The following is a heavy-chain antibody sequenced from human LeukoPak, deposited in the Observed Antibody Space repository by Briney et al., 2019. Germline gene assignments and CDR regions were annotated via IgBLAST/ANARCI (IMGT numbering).Heavy chain of an antibody. V-gene: IGHV4-34*01. J-gene: IGHJ5*02. CDR1: GGSFSGYY. CDR2: INHSGST. D-gene: IGHD3-3*01. CDR3: ARGGHDFWSGYYTTRVGFDP. Sequence: SETLSLTCAVYGGSFSGYYWSWIRQPPGKGLEWIGEINHSGSTNYNPSLKSRVTISVDTSKNQFSLKLSSVTAADTAVYYCARGGHDFWSGYYTTRVGFDPWGQGTLVTVSS.